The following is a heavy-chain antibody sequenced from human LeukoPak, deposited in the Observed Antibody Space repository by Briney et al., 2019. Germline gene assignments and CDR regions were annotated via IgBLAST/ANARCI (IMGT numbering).Heavy chain of an antibody. CDR1: GFTFSSYS. CDR3: ASYFRCSGATCYTNY. CDR2: ISSSSSTI. D-gene: IGHD2-2*02. Sequence: GGSLRLSCAASGFTFSSYSMNWVRQAPGKGLEWVSYISSSSSTIYYADSVKGRFTISRDNAKNTLYLQMNSLRAEDTAVYYCASYFRCSGATCYTNYWGQGTLVTVSS. J-gene: IGHJ4*02. V-gene: IGHV3-48*04.